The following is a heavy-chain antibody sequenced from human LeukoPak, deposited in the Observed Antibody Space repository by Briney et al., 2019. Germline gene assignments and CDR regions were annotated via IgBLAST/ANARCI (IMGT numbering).Heavy chain of an antibody. CDR2: IRSKAYGETT. J-gene: IGHJ4*02. V-gene: IGHV3-49*04. D-gene: IGHD1-7*01. Sequence: HTGGSLRLSCTTSGFTFGDFAMSWVRQAPGKGPEWIAFIRSKAYGETTDYAASVKGRFTISRDDFTSIAYLQMNSLKTEDTAVYYCIRVGWNSVSVPWFWGQGTLVTVSS. CDR3: IRVGWNSVSVPWF. CDR1: GFTFGDFA.